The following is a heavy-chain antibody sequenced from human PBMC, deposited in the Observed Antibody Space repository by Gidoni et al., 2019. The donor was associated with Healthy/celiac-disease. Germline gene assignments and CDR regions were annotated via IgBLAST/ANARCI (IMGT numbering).Heavy chain of an antibody. V-gene: IGHV3-21*01. CDR2: ISSSGSTI. J-gene: IGHJ6*02. Sequence: EVQLVESGGGLVKPGGSLRLSCAASGSTFSSYRMNWVRQAPGKGLEWVSSISSSGSTIYYADSVKGRFTISRDNAKNSLYLQMNSLRAEDTAVYYCARDLGVTIFGVVITGDYYGMDVWGQGTTVTVSS. CDR1: GSTFSSYR. CDR3: ARDLGVTIFGVVITGDYYGMDV. D-gene: IGHD3-3*01.